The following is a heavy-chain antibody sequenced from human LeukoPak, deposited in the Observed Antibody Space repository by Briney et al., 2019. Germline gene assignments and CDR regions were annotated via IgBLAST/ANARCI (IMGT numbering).Heavy chain of an antibody. D-gene: IGHD2-15*01. J-gene: IGHJ5*02. CDR3: ARDPRNVGLAP. Sequence: TGGSLRLSCAASGFTLSDHYMYWVRQAPGKGLMYISRNNGDGSTTNYADVVKGRFTMSRDNVKNTLYLQMNSLRVEDTAVYYCARDPRNVGLAPWGQGTLVTVSS. V-gene: IGHV3-74*01. CDR2: NNGDGSTT. CDR1: GFTLSDHY.